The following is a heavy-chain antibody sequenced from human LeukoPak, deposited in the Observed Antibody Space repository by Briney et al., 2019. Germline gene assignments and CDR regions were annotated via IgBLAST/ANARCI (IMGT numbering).Heavy chain of an antibody. J-gene: IGHJ6*02. V-gene: IGHV3-23*01. D-gene: IGHD2-8*02. CDR2: ISGSGGST. CDR1: GFTFSSYA. Sequence: GGSLRLSCAASGFTFSSYAMSWVRQAPGKGLEWVSAISGSGGSTYYADSVKGRFTISRDNSKNTLYLQMNSLRAEDTAVYYCAKGLRGYWYYGMDVWGQGTTVTVYS. CDR3: AKGLRGYWYYGMDV.